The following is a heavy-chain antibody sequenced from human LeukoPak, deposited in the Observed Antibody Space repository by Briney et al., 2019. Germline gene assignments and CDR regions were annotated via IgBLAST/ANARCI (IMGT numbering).Heavy chain of an antibody. J-gene: IGHJ4*02. Sequence: ASVKVSCKASGYTFTSYAMHWVRQAPGQRLEWMGWINAGNGNTKYSQKFQGRVTITRDTSASTAYMELSSLRSEDTAVYYCATTPAEGQWLVRYPFDYWGQGTLVTVSS. V-gene: IGHV1-3*01. D-gene: IGHD6-19*01. CDR3: ATTPAEGQWLVRYPFDY. CDR1: GYTFTSYA. CDR2: INAGNGNT.